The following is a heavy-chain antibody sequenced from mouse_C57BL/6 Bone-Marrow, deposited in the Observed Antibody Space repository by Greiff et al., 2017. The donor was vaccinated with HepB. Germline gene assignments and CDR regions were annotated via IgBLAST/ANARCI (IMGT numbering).Heavy chain of an antibody. CDR2: IYPGNSDT. D-gene: IGHD1-1*01. V-gene: IGHV1-5*01. CDR1: GYTFTSYW. Sequence: EVMLVESGTVLARPGASVKMSCKTSGYTFTSYWMHWVKQRPGQGLEWIGAIYPGNSDTSYNQKFKGKAKLTAVTSASTAYMELSSLTNEDSAVYYCTKRKIYYYGSSPYYYAMDYWGQGTSVTVSS. CDR3: TKRKIYYYGSSPYYYAMDY. J-gene: IGHJ4*01.